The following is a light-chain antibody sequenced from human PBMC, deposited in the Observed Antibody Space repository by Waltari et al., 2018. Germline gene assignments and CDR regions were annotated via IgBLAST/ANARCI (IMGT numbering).Light chain of an antibody. CDR1: SSNIGSNT. CDR2: DNN. J-gene: IGLJ3*02. V-gene: IGLV1-44*01. Sequence: QSVLTQPPSASGTPGQRVTISCSGSSSNIGSNTVNWYQQLPGTAPKLLIYDNNQRPSGVPDRFSGSKSGTSASLAISGLQSEDEADYSCAAWDDSLNGPVFG. CDR3: AAWDDSLNGPV.